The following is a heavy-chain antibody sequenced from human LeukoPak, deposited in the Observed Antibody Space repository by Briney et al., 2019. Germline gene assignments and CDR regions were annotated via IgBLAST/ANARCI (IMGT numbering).Heavy chain of an antibody. V-gene: IGHV3-23*01. CDR1: GFTFGSYA. CDR2: ISGSGDST. J-gene: IGHJ5*02. D-gene: IGHD5-24*01. CDR3: AKDPFPGGYNYIDQ. Sequence: PGGSLRLSCAASGFTFGSYAVSWVRQAPGKGLEWVSAISGSGDSTYYADSVKGRFTISRDNSKNTLYLQMNSLRAEDTAVYYCAKDPFPGGYNYIDQWGQGTLVTVSS.